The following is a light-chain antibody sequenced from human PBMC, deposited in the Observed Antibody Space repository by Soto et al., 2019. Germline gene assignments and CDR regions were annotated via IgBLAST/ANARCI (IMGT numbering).Light chain of an antibody. Sequence: IQMTQSPSTLSASVGDRVTITCRASHSISTWLAWYQQKPGQAPKLLIYDASTLESGVPSRFSGSGSATEFTLTISSLQPDDFATYYCQQYDSSPWAFGQGTNVEV. CDR3: QQYDSSPWA. J-gene: IGKJ1*01. CDR2: DAS. V-gene: IGKV1-5*01. CDR1: HSISTW.